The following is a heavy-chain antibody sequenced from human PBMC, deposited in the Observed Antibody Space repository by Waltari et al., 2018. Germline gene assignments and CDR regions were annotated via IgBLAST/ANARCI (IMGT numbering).Heavy chain of an antibody. Sequence: EVQLVESGGGLVQPGGSLRLSCAASGFTFSSYWRHWVRQAPGKGLVWVSRINRDGSSTSYADSVKGRFTISRDNAKNTLYLQMNSLRAEDTAVYYCASYMTTVPLRAFDIWGQGTMVTVSS. V-gene: IGHV3-74*01. D-gene: IGHD4-17*01. CDR2: INRDGSST. J-gene: IGHJ3*02. CDR3: ASYMTTVPLRAFDI. CDR1: GFTFSSYW.